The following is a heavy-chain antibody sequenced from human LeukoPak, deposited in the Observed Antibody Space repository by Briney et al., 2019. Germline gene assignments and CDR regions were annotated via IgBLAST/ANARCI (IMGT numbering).Heavy chain of an antibody. D-gene: IGHD2-2*01. Sequence: GGSLRLSCAASGFPFSDSYMSWIRQAPGRGLEWVASIKHDGSEKFYVDSVEGRFTISRDNSKNTLYLQMNSLRAEDTAVYYCARPRLCSSTSCYPDAFDIWGQGTMVTVSS. CDR2: IKHDGSEK. CDR3: ARPRLCSSTSCYPDAFDI. V-gene: IGHV3-7*01. CDR1: GFPFSDSY. J-gene: IGHJ3*02.